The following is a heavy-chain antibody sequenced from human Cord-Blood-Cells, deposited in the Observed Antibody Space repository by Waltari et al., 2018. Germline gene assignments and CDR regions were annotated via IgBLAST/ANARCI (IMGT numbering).Heavy chain of an antibody. CDR3: ARGWSPPRITIFGVVIDY. Sequence: QVQLQQWGAGLLKPSETLSLTCAVYGGSLSGYYWSWIRQPPGKGLEWIGEINHSGSTNYNPSLKSRVTISVDTSKNQFSLKLSSVTAADTAVYYCARGWSPPRITIFGVVIDYWGQGTLVTVSS. D-gene: IGHD3-3*01. J-gene: IGHJ4*02. V-gene: IGHV4-34*01. CDR2: INHSGST. CDR1: GGSLSGYY.